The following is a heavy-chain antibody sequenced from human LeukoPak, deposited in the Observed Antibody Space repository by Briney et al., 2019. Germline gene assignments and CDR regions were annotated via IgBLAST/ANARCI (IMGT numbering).Heavy chain of an antibody. CDR2: IYYSGST. V-gene: IGHV4-39*07. D-gene: IGHD6-13*01. CDR3: ARDGKQLGHWFDP. J-gene: IGHJ5*02. CDR1: GGSISGSSYY. Sequence: SETLPLTCTVSGGSISGSSYYWGWIRQPPGKGLEWIGSIYYSGSTYYNPSLKSRVTISVDTSKNQFSLKLSSVTAADTAVYYCARDGKQLGHWFDPWGQGTLVTVSS.